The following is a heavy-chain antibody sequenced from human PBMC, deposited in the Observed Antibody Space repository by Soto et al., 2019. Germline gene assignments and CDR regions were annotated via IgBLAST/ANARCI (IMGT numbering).Heavy chain of an antibody. J-gene: IGHJ4*02. V-gene: IGHV3-74*01. CDR2: IYNDGTYS. D-gene: IGHD3-10*01. CDR1: GFIFKMYW. Sequence: PGGSLRLSCAASGFIFKMYWMHLVRQRAGKGLVWISRIYNDGTYSDYADSVRGRFTISRDNVNDTLYLQMSNLRAEDSGLYYCTRGPRPISTGTGAYWGQGTQVTVSS. CDR3: TRGPRPISTGTGAY.